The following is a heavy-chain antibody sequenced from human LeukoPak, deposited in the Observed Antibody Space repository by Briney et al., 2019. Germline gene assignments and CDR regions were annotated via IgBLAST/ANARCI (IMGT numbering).Heavy chain of an antibody. CDR2: INHNGST. V-gene: IGHV4-34*01. CDR1: GGSFSGYY. D-gene: IGHD2-21*02. Sequence: PSETLSLTCAVYGGSFSGYYWSWIRQPPGKGLEWIGEINHNGSTNSNPSLKSRVTISVDTSKNQFSLKLSSVTAADTALYYCARHILDGDNGSKGFDVWGQGILVTVSS. CDR3: ARHILDGDNGSKGFDV. J-gene: IGHJ4*02.